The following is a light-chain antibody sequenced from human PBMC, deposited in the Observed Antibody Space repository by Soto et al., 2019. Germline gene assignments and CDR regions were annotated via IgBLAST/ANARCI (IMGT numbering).Light chain of an antibody. CDR3: AAWDDTLSGAV. Sequence: QLVLTQPPSASATPGQGVTISCSGSSSNIGTNYVYWFQQLPGTAPKLLIYKTTQRPSGVPDRFSASRSGTSASLAISGLRSEDEADYYCAAWDDTLSGAVFGGGTQLTVL. CDR2: KTT. V-gene: IGLV1-47*01. J-gene: IGLJ7*01. CDR1: SSNIGTNY.